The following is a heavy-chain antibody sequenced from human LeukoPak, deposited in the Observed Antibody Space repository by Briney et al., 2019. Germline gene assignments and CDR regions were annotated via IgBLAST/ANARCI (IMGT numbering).Heavy chain of an antibody. Sequence: PSETLSLTCAVYGGSFSGYYWSWIRQPPGKGLEWIGEINHSGSTNYNPSLKSRVTISVDTSKNQFSLKLSSVTAADTAVYYCARSAGNWFDPWGQGTLLTVSS. D-gene: IGHD3-10*01. V-gene: IGHV4-34*01. CDR1: GGSFSGYY. CDR2: INHSGST. CDR3: ARSAGNWFDP. J-gene: IGHJ5*02.